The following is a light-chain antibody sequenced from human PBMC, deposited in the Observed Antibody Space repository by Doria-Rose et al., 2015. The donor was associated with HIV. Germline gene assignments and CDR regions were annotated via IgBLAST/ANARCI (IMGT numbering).Light chain of an antibody. CDR2: DVS. CDR3: CSYAGSDTPYV. V-gene: IGLV2-11*01. Sequence: QAVVTQPRSVSGSPGQSVTISCTGGSSDVGGYNYVSWYQEHPGKAPKLMMYDVSKRPSGVPDRFSGSKSGNTASLTISGLQAEDEADYYCCSYAGSDTPYVFGTGTKVTVL. J-gene: IGLJ1*01. CDR1: SSDVGGYNY.